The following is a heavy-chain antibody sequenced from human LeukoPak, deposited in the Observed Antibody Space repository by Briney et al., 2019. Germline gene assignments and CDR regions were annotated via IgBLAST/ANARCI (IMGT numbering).Heavy chain of an antibody. J-gene: IGHJ4*02. Sequence: PGGSLRLSCAASGFTFNTHGIHWVRQAPGKGLEWVAVISYDGSNKYYADSVKGRFTISRDNSKNTLNLQMNSLRAEDTAVYYCAREPRVRDSGYDCWGQGTLVTVSS. D-gene: IGHD5-12*01. V-gene: IGHV3-30*03. CDR3: AREPRVRDSGYDC. CDR1: GFTFNTHG. CDR2: ISYDGSNK.